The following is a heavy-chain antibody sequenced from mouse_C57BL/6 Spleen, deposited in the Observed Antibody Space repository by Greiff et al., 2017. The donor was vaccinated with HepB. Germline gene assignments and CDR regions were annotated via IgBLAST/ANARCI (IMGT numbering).Heavy chain of an antibody. CDR3: ARMYGSSPDYAMDY. V-gene: IGHV2-2*01. J-gene: IGHJ4*01. D-gene: IGHD1-1*01. Sequence: VQLQESGPGLVQPSQSLSITCTVSGFSLTSYGVHWVRQSPGKGLEWLGVIWSGGSTDYNAAFISRLSISKDNSKSQVFFKMNSLQADDTAIYYCARMYGSSPDYAMDYWGQGTSVTVSS. CDR1: GFSLTSYG. CDR2: IWSGGST.